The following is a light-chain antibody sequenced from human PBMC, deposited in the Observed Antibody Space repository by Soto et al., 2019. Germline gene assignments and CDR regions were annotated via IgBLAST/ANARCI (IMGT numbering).Light chain of an antibody. J-gene: IGKJ1*01. Sequence: DIQITQAPSTLSASVGDRVTITCRASQSVSSWLAWYPQKPGKAPKLLIYDASSFESGVPSRFSGSGSGTEFTLTISSLQPDDFATYYCQQYKSWWTFGPGTKVDIK. CDR3: QQYKSWWT. CDR1: QSVSSW. CDR2: DAS. V-gene: IGKV1-5*01.